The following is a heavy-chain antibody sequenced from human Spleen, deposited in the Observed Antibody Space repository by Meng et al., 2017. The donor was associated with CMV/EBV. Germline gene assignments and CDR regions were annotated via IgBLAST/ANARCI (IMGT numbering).Heavy chain of an antibody. V-gene: IGHV4-4*07. D-gene: IGHD3-10*01. Sequence: QQSGSGLVNPSKTLSLNCTVSGGSISSYYWSWIRQPAGKGLEWIGRIYTSGSTNYNPSLKSRVTMSVDTSKNQFSLKLSSVTAADTAVYYCARWGLWFGELSFDYWGQGTLVTVSS. CDR2: IYTSGST. CDR1: GGSISSYY. CDR3: ARWGLWFGELSFDY. J-gene: IGHJ4*02.